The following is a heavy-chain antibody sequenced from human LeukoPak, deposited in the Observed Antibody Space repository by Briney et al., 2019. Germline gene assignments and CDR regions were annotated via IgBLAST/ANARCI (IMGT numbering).Heavy chain of an antibody. Sequence: ASVKVSCKASGYTFISFSFSWVRQAPGQGPEWMGWISGYTGNTNYAQRFQGRVTMTTDTSTSTAYMELRTLRSDDTAVYYCVRDLNSAARSFFDYWGPGTLVTVSS. D-gene: IGHD6-6*01. CDR1: GYTFISFS. V-gene: IGHV1-18*01. CDR3: VRDLNSAARSFFDY. CDR2: ISGYTGNT. J-gene: IGHJ4*02.